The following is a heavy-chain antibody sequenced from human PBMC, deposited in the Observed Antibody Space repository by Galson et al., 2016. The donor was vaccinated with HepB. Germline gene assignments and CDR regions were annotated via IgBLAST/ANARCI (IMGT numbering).Heavy chain of an antibody. D-gene: IGHD1-14*01. J-gene: IGHJ4*02. V-gene: IGHV3-21*06. Sequence: GSLRLSCAASGFTFRTYSMTWVRQAPGKGLEWVSSIASGSRVIYYADSLKGRFTVSRDNAKNFLYLHMNGLRPEDTAVYYCARDRSPYEPLGPDYWGQGTLVTVSP. CDR1: GFTFRTYS. CDR2: IASGSRVI. CDR3: ARDRSPYEPLGPDY.